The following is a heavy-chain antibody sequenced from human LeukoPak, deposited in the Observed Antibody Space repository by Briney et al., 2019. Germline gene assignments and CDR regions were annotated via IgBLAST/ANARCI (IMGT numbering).Heavy chain of an antibody. D-gene: IGHD1-7*01. V-gene: IGHV4-30-2*01. CDR3: ATSGLALLTWFDP. CDR2: IFHSGNT. CDR1: GGSISSGEYY. J-gene: IGHJ5*02. Sequence: PSETLSLTCSVSGGSISSGEYYWNWIRQTPEKGLEWVGYIFHSGNTYYNPSLKSRVTVSVDTSRNQFSLKLTSVTAADTAVYYCATSGLALLTWFDPWGQGTLVTVSS.